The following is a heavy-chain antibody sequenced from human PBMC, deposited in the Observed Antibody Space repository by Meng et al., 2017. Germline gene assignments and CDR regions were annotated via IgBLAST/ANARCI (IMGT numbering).Heavy chain of an antibody. J-gene: IGHJ4*02. CDR1: GGTFSSYA. V-gene: IGHV1-69*06. D-gene: IGHD1-26*01. CDR3: ARDGVGATEGYFDY. Sequence: GQRVQSGAGVNEPGVSLKVSCKVSGGTFSSYAISWVRQAPGQGLEWMGGIIPIFGTANYAQKFQGRVTITADKSTSTAYMELSSLRSEDTAVYYCARDGVGATEGYFDYWGQGTLVTVSS. CDR2: IIPIFGTA.